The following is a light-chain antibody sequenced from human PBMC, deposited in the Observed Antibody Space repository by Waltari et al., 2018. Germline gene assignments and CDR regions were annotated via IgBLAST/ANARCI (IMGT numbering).Light chain of an antibody. CDR1: SSNIGAGHD. CDR2: GTN. CDR3: QSFDSNVRGGVV. Sequence: QSILTQPTSVSGAPGQRVTISCTGSSSNIGAGHDVHWYQAFPGTAPKLLLYGTNNRPAGVPDRFSGSKSGSSASLAINGLQAEDEADYYCQSFDSNVRGGVVFGGGTKVTVL. V-gene: IGLV1-40*01. J-gene: IGLJ3*02.